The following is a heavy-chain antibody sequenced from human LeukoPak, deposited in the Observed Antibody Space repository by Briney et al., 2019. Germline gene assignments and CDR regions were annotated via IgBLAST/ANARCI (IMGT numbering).Heavy chain of an antibody. CDR1: GFSFNSYS. D-gene: IGHD2-2*01. Sequence: GGSLKLSCAASGFSFNSYSMNWVRQAPGKGLGWVSSISSGSSYTYYADSVKGQFTVSRDNSKNLLYLQMNSLRAEDSAVYYCVRSSVVVPAPLRPYYMDVWGKGTTVTVSS. V-gene: IGHV3-21*01. CDR2: ISSGSSYT. J-gene: IGHJ6*03. CDR3: VRSSVVVPAPLRPYYMDV.